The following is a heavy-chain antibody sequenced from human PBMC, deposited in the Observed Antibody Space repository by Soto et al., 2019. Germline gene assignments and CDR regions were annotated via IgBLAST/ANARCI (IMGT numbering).Heavy chain of an antibody. CDR1: GFTFSMYW. CDR3: ARDPDWNDYYYGTDV. J-gene: IGHJ6*02. V-gene: IGHV3-74*01. CDR2: INDDGIST. D-gene: IGHD1-1*01. Sequence: GGSLRLSCAASGFTFSMYWMHWVRQVPGKGPEWVSRINDDGISTNYADSVKGRFTISRDNAKNTLYLQMNSLRAEDTAVYYCARDPDWNDYYYGTDVWGQGTMVTVSS.